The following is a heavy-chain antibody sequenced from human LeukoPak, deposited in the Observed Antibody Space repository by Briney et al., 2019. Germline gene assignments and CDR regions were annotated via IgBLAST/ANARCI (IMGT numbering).Heavy chain of an antibody. D-gene: IGHD6-19*01. CDR1: GFIFSSYS. J-gene: IGHJ6*02. CDR2: ISSSSSYI. Sequence: KSGGSLRLSCAASGFIFSSYSMNWVRRAPGRGLEWVSSISSSSSYIYYADSVKGRFTISRDNAKNSLYLQMNSLRAEDTAVYYCAREYSSGWYGADYYYYGMDVWGQGTTVTVSS. CDR3: AREYSSGWYGADYYYYGMDV. V-gene: IGHV3-21*01.